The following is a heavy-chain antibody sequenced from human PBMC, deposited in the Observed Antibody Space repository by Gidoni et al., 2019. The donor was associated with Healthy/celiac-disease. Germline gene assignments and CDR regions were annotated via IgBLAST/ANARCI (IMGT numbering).Heavy chain of an antibody. J-gene: IGHJ5*02. D-gene: IGHD2-2*01. CDR2: IYYSGST. V-gene: IGHV4-59*01. CDR3: ARGYCSSTSCYYGGGFDP. Sequence: QVQLQESGPGLVKPSETLSLTCTVSGGSISSYYWSWIRQPPGKGLEWIGYIYYSGSTNYNPSLKSRVTISVDTSKNQFSLKLSSVTAADTAVYYCARGYCSSTSCYYGGGFDPWGQGTLVTVSS. CDR1: GGSISSYY.